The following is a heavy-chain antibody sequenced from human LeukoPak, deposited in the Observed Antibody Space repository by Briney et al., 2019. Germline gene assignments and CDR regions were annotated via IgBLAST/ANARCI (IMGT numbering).Heavy chain of an antibody. V-gene: IGHV3-9*01. CDR2: ISWNSGSI. D-gene: IGHD1-1*01. Sequence: GRSLRLSCAASGFTFDDFAMHWVRQAPGKGLEWVSGISWNSGSIGYADSVKGRFTISRDNSKNTLYLQMNSLRAEDTAVYYCARDLKRLDYWGQGTLITVSS. CDR1: GFTFDDFA. J-gene: IGHJ4*02. CDR3: ARDLKRLDY.